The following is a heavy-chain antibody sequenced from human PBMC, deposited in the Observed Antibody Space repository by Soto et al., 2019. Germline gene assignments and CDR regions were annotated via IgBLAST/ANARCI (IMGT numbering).Heavy chain of an antibody. CDR1: GFTFSSYG. CDR3: ARVIAARSFDY. CDR2: IWYDGSNK. V-gene: IGHV3-33*01. J-gene: IGHJ4*02. Sequence: QVQLVESGGGVVQPGRSLRLSCAASGFTFSSYGMHWVRQAPGKGLEWVAVIWYDGSNKYYADSVKGRFTISRDNSKNTLYLQMNSLRAEDTAVYYCARVIAARSFDYWGQGTLVTVSS. D-gene: IGHD6-6*01.